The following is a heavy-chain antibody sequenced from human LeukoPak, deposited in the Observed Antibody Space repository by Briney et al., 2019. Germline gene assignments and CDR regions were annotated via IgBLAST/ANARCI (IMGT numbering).Heavy chain of an antibody. Sequence: SETLSLTCAVYGGSFSGYYWSWIRQPPGKGLEWIGEINHSGSTNYNPSLKSRVAISVDSSKNQCSLKLSSVIAADTAVYYCARGRTEYGGNAQVGLPAFDYWGKGTLVTVSS. CDR3: ARGRTEYGGNAQVGLPAFDY. J-gene: IGHJ4*02. CDR1: GGSFSGYY. V-gene: IGHV4-34*01. D-gene: IGHD4-23*01. CDR2: INHSGST.